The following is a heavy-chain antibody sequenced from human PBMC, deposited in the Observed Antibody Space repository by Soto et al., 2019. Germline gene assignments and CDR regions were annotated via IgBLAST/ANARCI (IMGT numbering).Heavy chain of an antibody. CDR3: ARDTQRGYSGYFDS. CDR2: IYYSGST. V-gene: IGHV4-31*01. Sequence: QVQLQESGPGLVKPSQTLSLSCTVSGGSLSSGGYYWSWIRQHPGKGLEWIGFIYYSGSTYYNPSLKSPVTIAVDTSRNQFSLKLSSVTAADTAVYYCARDTQRGYSGYFDSWGQGTLVTVSS. J-gene: IGHJ4*02. D-gene: IGHD5-12*01. CDR1: GGSLSSGGYY.